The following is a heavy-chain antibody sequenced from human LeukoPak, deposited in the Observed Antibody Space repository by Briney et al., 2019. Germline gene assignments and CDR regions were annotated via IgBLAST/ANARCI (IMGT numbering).Heavy chain of an antibody. CDR3: ARSYYDYDRSDY. V-gene: IGHV4-59*01. D-gene: IGHD3-16*01. J-gene: IGHJ4*02. Sequence: SETLSLTCNVSGGSISRYYWSWIRQTPGKGLEGIGDIYYSGSTNYNPSLKSRVTISVDTSKNQFSLNLSSVTAADTAVYYCARSYYDYDRSDYWGQGTLVTVSS. CDR2: IYYSGST. CDR1: GGSISRYY.